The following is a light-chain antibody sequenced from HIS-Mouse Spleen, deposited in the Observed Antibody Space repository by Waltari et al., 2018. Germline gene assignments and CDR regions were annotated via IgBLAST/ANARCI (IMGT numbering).Light chain of an antibody. CDR1: SSDVGGYNY. Sequence: QSALTQPASVSGSPGQSITIPCTGTSSDVGGYNYVSWYQQHPGKAPKLMIYDVSNRPSGVSNRFSGSKSGNTASLTISGLQAEDEADYYCSSYTSSSTSNYVFGTGTKVTVL. CDR2: DVS. CDR3: SSYTSSSTSNYV. J-gene: IGLJ1*01. V-gene: IGLV2-14*03.